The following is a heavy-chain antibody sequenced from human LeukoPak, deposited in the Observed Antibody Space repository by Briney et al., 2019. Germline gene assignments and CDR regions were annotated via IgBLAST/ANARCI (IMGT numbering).Heavy chain of an antibody. D-gene: IGHD3-10*01. CDR3: AKAQSRGTHPFDS. CDR2: ISGSGGST. Sequence: GGSLRLSCAASGFTFSSYDMNWVRQAPGKGLEWVSAISGSGGSTYYADSVKGRFTISRDNSKNTLYLQMNSLRAEDTAVYYGAKAQSRGTHPFDSWGRGPLVTVSS. CDR1: GFTFSSYD. J-gene: IGHJ4*02. V-gene: IGHV3-23*01.